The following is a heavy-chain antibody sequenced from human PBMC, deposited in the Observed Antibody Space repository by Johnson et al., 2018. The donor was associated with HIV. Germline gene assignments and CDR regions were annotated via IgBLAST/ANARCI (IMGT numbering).Heavy chain of an antibody. J-gene: IGHJ3*02. CDR2: ISYDGSNK. CDR1: GITFSDYA. V-gene: IGHV3-30-3*01. D-gene: IGHD5-24*01. Sequence: HVQLVESGGGVVQPGRSLRLSCAASGITFSDYAMHWVRQAPGKGLEWVAVISYDGSNKYYADSVKGRFTISRDNSKNTLYLQMNSLRAEDTAVYYCAREGGDGYSPSAFDIWGQATMVTVSS. CDR3: AREGGDGYSPSAFDI.